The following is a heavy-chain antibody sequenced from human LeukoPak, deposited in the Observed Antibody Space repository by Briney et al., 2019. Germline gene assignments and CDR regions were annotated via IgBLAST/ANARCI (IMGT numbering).Heavy chain of an antibody. CDR1: GYSFTSHW. CDR2: IYPGDSDT. CDR3: ARHREGYCSGGNCYSDWFDP. Sequence: GESLKISCKGSGYSFTSHWIGWVRQMPGKGLEWMGIIYPGDSDTRYSPSFQGQVTISADKSISTAYLQWSSLKASDTAMYYCARHREGYCSGGNCYSDWFDPWGQGTLVTVSS. D-gene: IGHD2-15*01. J-gene: IGHJ5*02. V-gene: IGHV5-51*01.